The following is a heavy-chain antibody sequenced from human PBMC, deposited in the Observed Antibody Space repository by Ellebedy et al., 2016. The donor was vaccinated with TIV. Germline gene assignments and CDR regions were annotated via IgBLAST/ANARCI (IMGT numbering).Heavy chain of an antibody. J-gene: IGHJ4*02. D-gene: IGHD3-10*01. CDR3: VRDLHGYNDQ. CDR2: INPEETTT. V-gene: IGHV3-74*01. Sequence: GESLKISCAGSGFYWMHWVRQAPGKGLVWVSRINPEETTTNYADSVRGRFAISRDIAKNTVYPQMNSLRVEDTAVYYCVRDLHGYNDQWGQGTLVTVSS. CDR1: GFYW.